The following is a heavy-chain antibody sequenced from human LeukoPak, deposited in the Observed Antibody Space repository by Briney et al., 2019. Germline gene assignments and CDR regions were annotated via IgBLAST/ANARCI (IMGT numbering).Heavy chain of an antibody. CDR3: AREGRSGSSWYLAN. Sequence: ASVKVSCKASGYTFTNYAVNWVRQAPGQGLEWMGWINTNAGNPTYAQGFTGRFVFSLDTSVSTAYLQISSLKAEDTAVYYCAREGRSGSSWYLANWGQGGLVTVCS. V-gene: IGHV7-4-1*02. J-gene: IGHJ4*02. CDR1: GYTFTNYA. CDR2: INTNAGNP. D-gene: IGHD6-13*01.